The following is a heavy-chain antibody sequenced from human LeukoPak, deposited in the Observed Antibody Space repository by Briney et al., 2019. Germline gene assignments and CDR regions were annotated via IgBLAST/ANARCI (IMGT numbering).Heavy chain of an antibody. CDR3: ARGGSSGWYFLYYYYYGMDV. D-gene: IGHD6-19*01. CDR2: MNPNSGNT. Sequence: ASVKVSCKASGYTFTCYDINWVRQATGQGLEWMGWMNPNSGNTGYAQKFQGRVTMTRNTSISTAYMELSSLRSEDTAVYYCARGGSSGWYFLYYYYYGMDVWGQGTTVTVSS. V-gene: IGHV1-8*01. CDR1: GYTFTCYD. J-gene: IGHJ6*02.